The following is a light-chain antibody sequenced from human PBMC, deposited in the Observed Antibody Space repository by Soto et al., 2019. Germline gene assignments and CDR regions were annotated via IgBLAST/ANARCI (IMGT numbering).Light chain of an antibody. CDR1: QSISIY. CDR2: SAS. Sequence: DIQMTQSPSSLSASVGDRVTITCRASQSISIYLNWYQQKPGKAPKLLIYSASSLQSGVPSRFSGSGSGTDFTLTISSLQPEDVATYYCQQSYSTPPITFGQGTRLEI. J-gene: IGKJ5*01. CDR3: QQSYSTPPIT. V-gene: IGKV1-39*01.